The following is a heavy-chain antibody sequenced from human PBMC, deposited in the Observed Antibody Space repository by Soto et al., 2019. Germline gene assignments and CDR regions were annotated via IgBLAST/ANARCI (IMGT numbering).Heavy chain of an antibody. V-gene: IGHV3-13*01. D-gene: IGHD3-3*01. CDR1: GFTFSSYD. CDR3: ARVFLLIFGVVGYYGMDV. CDR2: IGTAGDT. J-gene: IGHJ6*02. Sequence: GGSLRLSCAASGFTFSSYDMHWVRQATGKGLEWVSAIGTAGDTYYPGSVKGRFTISRENAKNSLYLQMNSLRAEDTAVYYCARVFLLIFGVVGYYGMDVWGQGTTVTVSS.